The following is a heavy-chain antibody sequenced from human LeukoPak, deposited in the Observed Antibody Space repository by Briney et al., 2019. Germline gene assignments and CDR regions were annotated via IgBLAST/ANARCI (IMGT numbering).Heavy chain of an antibody. Sequence: SETLSLTCTASGGSISSSSYYWGWIRQPPGKGLEGIGSIYYSGSTYYNPSLKSRVTISVDTSKNQFSLKLSSVTAADTAVYYCARQWADFWSGYYLVFDYWGQGTLVTVSS. CDR3: ARQWADFWSGYYLVFDY. J-gene: IGHJ4*02. CDR2: IYYSGST. D-gene: IGHD3-3*01. CDR1: GGSISSSSYY. V-gene: IGHV4-39*01.